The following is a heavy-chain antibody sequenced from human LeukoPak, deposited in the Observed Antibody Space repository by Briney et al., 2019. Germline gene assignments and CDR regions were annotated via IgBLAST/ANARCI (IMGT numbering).Heavy chain of an antibody. J-gene: IGHJ3*02. CDR3: ARLGSYLSAFDI. CDR2: IYHSGST. CDR1: GYSISSGYY. V-gene: IGHV4-38-2*01. Sequence: SETLSLTCAVSGYSISSGYYWGWSRQPPGKVLEWIGSIYHSGSTYYNPSLKSRVTISVDTSKNQFSLKLSSVTAADTAVYYCARLGSYLSAFDIWGQGTMVTVSS. D-gene: IGHD1-26*01.